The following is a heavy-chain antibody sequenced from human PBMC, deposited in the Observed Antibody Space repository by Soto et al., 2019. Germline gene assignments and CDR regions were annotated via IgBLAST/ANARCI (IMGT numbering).Heavy chain of an antibody. Sequence: GASVKVSCKASGYTFTSYGISWVRQAPGQGLEWMGWISAYNGNTNYAQKLQGRVTMTTDTSTSTAYMELRSLRSDDTAVYYCARRSVAGINYYGIDVWGQWTTVTVSS. CDR3: ARRSVAGINYYGIDV. D-gene: IGHD6-19*01. V-gene: IGHV1-18*01. CDR2: ISAYNGNT. CDR1: GYTFTSYG. J-gene: IGHJ6*02.